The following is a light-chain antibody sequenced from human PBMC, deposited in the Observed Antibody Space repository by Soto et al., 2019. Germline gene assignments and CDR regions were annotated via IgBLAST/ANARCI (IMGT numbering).Light chain of an antibody. Sequence: EIVMTQSPATLSVSPGERATLSCRASQRVNPTLAWYQQKPGQAPRLLFYGASFRATGVPARFSGSGSGTDFTLTISSLQSEDFAIYYCQQSNNWPYTFGQGTKLEIK. CDR3: QQSNNWPYT. CDR2: GAS. CDR1: QRVNPT. V-gene: IGKV3-15*01. J-gene: IGKJ2*01.